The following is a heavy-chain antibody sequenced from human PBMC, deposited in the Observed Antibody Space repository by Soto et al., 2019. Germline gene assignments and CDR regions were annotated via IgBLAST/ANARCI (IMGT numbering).Heavy chain of an antibody. J-gene: IGHJ4*02. V-gene: IGHV3-21*01. D-gene: IGHD6-13*01. CDR1: GFTFSSYT. CDR3: ARGSHSTTWYGGQFDY. CDR2: VSSSSTYI. Sequence: GGSLRLSCAASGFTFSSYTMNWVRQAPGKGLEWVSSVSSSSTYIYYADSVKGRFTISRDNAKNSLYLQMNSLRAEDTAIYYCARGSHSTTWYGGQFDYWGQGTLVTVSS.